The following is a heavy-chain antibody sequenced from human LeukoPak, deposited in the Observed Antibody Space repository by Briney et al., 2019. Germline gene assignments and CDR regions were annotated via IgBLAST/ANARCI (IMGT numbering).Heavy chain of an antibody. CDR1: GFTFSSYA. D-gene: IGHD2-15*01. CDR3: AKGTKLAVAANNYLDY. Sequence: AGGSLRLSCAASGFTFSSYAMHWVRQAPGKGLEWVAIISYDGINKYYADSVKGRFTISRDNSKNTLYLQMNSLRAEDTAVYYCAKGTKLAVAANNYLDYWGQGTLLTVSS. CDR2: ISYDGINK. V-gene: IGHV3-30-3*01. J-gene: IGHJ4*02.